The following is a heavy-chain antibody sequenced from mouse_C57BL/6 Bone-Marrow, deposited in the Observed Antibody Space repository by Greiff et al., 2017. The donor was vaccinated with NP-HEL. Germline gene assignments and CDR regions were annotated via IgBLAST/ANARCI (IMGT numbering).Heavy chain of an antibody. J-gene: IGHJ3*01. CDR3: ARKDPAQAAGFAY. CDR2: IDPNSGGT. V-gene: IGHV1-72*01. CDR1: GYTFTSYW. Sequence: VQLQQPGAELVKPGASVKLSCKASGYTFTSYWMHWVQQRPGRGLEWIGWIDPNSGGTKYNEKFKSKATLTVDKPSSTAYMQLSSLTSEDSAVYYCARKDPAQAAGFAYWGQGTLVTVSA. D-gene: IGHD3-2*02.